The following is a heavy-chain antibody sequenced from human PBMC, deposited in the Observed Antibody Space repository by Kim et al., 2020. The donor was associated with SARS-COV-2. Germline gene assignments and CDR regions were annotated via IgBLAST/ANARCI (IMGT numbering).Heavy chain of an antibody. D-gene: IGHD2-2*01. Sequence: GGSLRLSCAASGFTFSSYTMSWVRQAPGKGLEWVSAISGSGGSTYYADSVKGWFTISRDNSKNTLYLQMNSLRAEDTAVYYCAKGGYYCSSTSCYRYYGMDVWGQGTTVTVSS. CDR2: ISGSGGST. CDR3: AKGGYYCSSTSCYRYYGMDV. V-gene: IGHV3-23*01. J-gene: IGHJ6*02. CDR1: GFTFSSYT.